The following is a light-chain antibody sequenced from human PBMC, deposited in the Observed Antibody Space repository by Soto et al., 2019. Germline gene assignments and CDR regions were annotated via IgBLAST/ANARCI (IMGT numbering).Light chain of an antibody. CDR3: QSYDISLSVSVI. V-gene: IGLV1-40*01. CDR2: GNS. Sequence: QAVVTQRPSVSGAPGQRVTISCTGSSSNIGAGYDVQWYQQLPGAAPKLLIFGNSNRPSGVPDRFSGSRSGTSASLAITGLQAEDEADYFCQSYDISLSVSVIFGGGTKVTVL. CDR1: SSNIGAGYD. J-gene: IGLJ2*01.